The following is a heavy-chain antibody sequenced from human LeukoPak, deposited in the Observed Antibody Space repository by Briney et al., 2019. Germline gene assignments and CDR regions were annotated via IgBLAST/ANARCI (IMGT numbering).Heavy chain of an antibody. CDR2: ISSSSSYI. D-gene: IGHD2/OR15-2a*01. V-gene: IGHV3-21*01. CDR1: GFTFCSYS. Sequence: PGGSLRLSCAPSGFTFCSYSMNWVRQAPGKGLVWFSSISSSSSYIYYADPVKGRLTISRDNAKNSLYPQMNSLRAEDTAVYYCARSMPPWRYFDLWGRGTLVTVSS. J-gene: IGHJ2*01. CDR3: ARSMPPWRYFDL.